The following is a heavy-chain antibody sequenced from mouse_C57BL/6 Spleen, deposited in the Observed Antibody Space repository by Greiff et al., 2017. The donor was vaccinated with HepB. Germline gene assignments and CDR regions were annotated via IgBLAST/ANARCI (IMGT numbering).Heavy chain of an antibody. J-gene: IGHJ4*01. CDR2: INPNNGGT. CDR3: ARNPSYYYGSRDAMDY. CDR1: GYTFTDYY. D-gene: IGHD1-1*01. Sequence: EVQLQQSGPELVKPGASVKISCKASGYTFTDYYMNWVKQSHGKSLEWIGDINPNNGGTSYNQKFKGKATLTVDKSSSTAYMELRSLTSEDSAVYYCARNPSYYYGSRDAMDYWGQGTSVTVSS. V-gene: IGHV1-26*01.